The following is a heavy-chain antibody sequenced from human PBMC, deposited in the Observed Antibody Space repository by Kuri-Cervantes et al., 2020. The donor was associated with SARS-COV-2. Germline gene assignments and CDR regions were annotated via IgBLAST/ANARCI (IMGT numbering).Heavy chain of an antibody. V-gene: IGHV3-7*03. CDR2: IKSDGSDK. Sequence: GESLKISCAASGFTFGFYWMTWVRQASGKGLEWVANIKSDGSDKFYVDSVKVRFTISRDNVKNSLYLEIHSLRTEDTVVYYWARGGQVVPPGAYYYHYYYMDVWGKGTTVTVSS. CDR1: GFTFGFYW. D-gene: IGHD6-6*01. J-gene: IGHJ6*03. CDR3: ARGGQVVPPGAYYYHYYYMDV.